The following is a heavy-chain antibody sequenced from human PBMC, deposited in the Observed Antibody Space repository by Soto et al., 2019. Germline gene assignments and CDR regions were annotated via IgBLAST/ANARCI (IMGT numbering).Heavy chain of an antibody. D-gene: IGHD2-15*01. V-gene: IGHV3-11*01. Sequence: GGSLRLSCAASGFTFSDYYMSWIRQAPGKGLEWVSYISSSGSTIYYADSVKGRFTISRDNAKNSLYLQMNSLRAEDTVVYYCARDPDYCSGGSCYSSAFDIWGQGTMVTVSS. J-gene: IGHJ3*02. CDR3: ARDPDYCSGGSCYSSAFDI. CDR1: GFTFSDYY. CDR2: ISSSGSTI.